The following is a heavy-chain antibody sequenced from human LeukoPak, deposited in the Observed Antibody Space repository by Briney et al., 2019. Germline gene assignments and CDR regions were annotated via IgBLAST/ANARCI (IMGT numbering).Heavy chain of an antibody. J-gene: IGHJ6*03. D-gene: IGHD1-26*01. CDR2: IYHSGST. Sequence: SETLSLTCAVSGYSISSGYYWGWIRQPPGKGLEWIGSIYHSGSTYYNPSLKSRVTISVDTSKNQFSLKLSSVTAAHTAVYYCASYNDGSYGPLYYYYYYMDVWGKGTTVTVSS. CDR3: ASYNDGSYGPLYYYYYYMDV. V-gene: IGHV4-38-2*01. CDR1: GYSISSGYY.